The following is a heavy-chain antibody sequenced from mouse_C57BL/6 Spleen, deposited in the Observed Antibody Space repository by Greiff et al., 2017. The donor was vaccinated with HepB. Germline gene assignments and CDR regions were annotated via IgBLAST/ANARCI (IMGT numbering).Heavy chain of an antibody. V-gene: IGHV1-81*01. J-gene: IGHJ4*01. CDR1: GYTFTSYG. D-gene: IGHD2-5*01. CDR2: IYPRSGNT. Sequence: QVQLQQSGAELARPGASVKLSCKASGYTFTSYGISWVKQRTGQGLEWIGEIYPRSGNTYYNEKFKGKATLTADKSSSTAYMELRSLTSEDSAVYFCARRDSNYPYYAMDYWGQGTSVTVSS. CDR3: ARRDSNYPYYAMDY.